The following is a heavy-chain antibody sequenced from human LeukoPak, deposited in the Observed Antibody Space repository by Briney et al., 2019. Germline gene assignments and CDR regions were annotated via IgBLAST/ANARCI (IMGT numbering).Heavy chain of an antibody. V-gene: IGHV1-18*01. CDR1: GYTFTSYG. CDR3: ARDGPTNTYYYDSSGYT. J-gene: IGHJ4*02. CDR2: ISAYNGNT. D-gene: IGHD3-22*01. Sequence: ASVKVSCKASGYTFTSYGISWVRQAPGQGLEWMGWISAYNGNTNYAQKLQGRVTMTTDTSTSTAYMELRSLRSDDTAVYYCARDGPTNTYYYDSSGYTWGQGTLVTVSS.